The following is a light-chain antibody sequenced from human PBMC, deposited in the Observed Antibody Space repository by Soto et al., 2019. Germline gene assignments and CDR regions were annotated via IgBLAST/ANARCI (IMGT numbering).Light chain of an antibody. CDR1: QSVSNNY. CDR2: GAS. J-gene: IGKJ1*01. CDR3: QQYGSSGT. V-gene: IGKV3-20*01. Sequence: ENVLTQSPGTLSLSPGERRNLSCRASQSVSNNYLAWYQQKPGQAPRLLIYGASNRATGIPDRFSGSGSGTDFTLTISRLEPEDFAVYYCQQYGSSGTFGQGTKVDIK.